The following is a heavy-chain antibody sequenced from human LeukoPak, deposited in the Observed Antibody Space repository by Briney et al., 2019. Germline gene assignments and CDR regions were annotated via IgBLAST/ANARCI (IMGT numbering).Heavy chain of an antibody. V-gene: IGHV3-23*01. CDR3: AKDRRIAVNFHFDY. CDR2: ISGSGGST. J-gene: IGHJ4*02. Sequence: GGSLRLSCAASGFTFSSYAMSWVRQAPGKGLEWVSAISGSGGSTCYADSVKGRFTISRDNSKITLYLQMNSLRAEDTAVYYCAKDRRIAVNFHFDYWGQGTLVTVSS. CDR1: GFTFSSYA. D-gene: IGHD6-19*01.